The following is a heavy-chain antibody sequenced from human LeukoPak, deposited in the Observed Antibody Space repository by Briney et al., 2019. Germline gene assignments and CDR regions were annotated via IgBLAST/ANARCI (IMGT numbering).Heavy chain of an antibody. CDR2: ISGSGGST. D-gene: IGHD3-3*01. J-gene: IGHJ4*02. CDR1: GFTFSSYT. CDR3: AKDYDFWSGYYMVY. V-gene: IGHV3-23*01. Sequence: PGGSLRLSCAASGFTFSSYTMSWVRQAPGKGLEWVSAISGSGGSTYYADSVKGRFTISRDNSKNTLYLQMNSLRAEDTAVYYCAKDYDFWSGYYMVYWGQGTLVTVSS.